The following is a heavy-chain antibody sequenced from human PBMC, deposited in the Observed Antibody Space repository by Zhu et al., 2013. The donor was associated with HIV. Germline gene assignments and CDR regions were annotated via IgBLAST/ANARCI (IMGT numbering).Heavy chain of an antibody. D-gene: IGHD3-10*01. V-gene: IGHV1-8*03. J-gene: IGHJ3*02. CDR3: ARGHYYGSGTYYNGDAFDI. Sequence: QVQLVQSGAEVKKPGASLKVSCKASGHTFTTFDINWVRQATGQGLEWMAWMNPKSGNTGYAQNFQGRLTITRNTSLSTAYMELSSLRSEDTAVYYCARGHYYGSGTYYNGDAFDIWGQGTMVTVSS. CDR2: MNPKSGNT. CDR1: GHTFTTFD.